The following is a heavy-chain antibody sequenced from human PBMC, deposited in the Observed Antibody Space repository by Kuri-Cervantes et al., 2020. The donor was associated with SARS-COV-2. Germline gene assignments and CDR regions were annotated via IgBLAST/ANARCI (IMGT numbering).Heavy chain of an antibody. D-gene: IGHD6-13*01. CDR3: ARADYSSSWFDY. J-gene: IGHJ4*02. CDR1: GYSISSGYY. V-gene: IGHV4-4*07. Sequence: ESLKIFCTVSGYSISSGYYWSWIRQPAGKGLEWIGRIYTSGSTNYNPSLKSRVTMSVDTSKNQFSLQLSSVTAADTAVYYCARADYSSSWFDYWGQGTLVTVSS. CDR2: IYTSGST.